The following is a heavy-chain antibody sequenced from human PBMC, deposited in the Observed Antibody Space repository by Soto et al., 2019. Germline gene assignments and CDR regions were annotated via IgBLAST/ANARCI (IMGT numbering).Heavy chain of an antibody. V-gene: IGHV4-59*08. CDR3: ARHLKSTGWLDY. CDR2: IYYSGST. Sequence: SETLSLTCTVSGGSISSYYWSWIRQPPGKGLEWIGSIYYSGSTNYNSSLKSRVTISVDTSKNQFSLKLGSVSAADTAIYYCARHLKSTGWLDYWGQGTLVTVSS. CDR1: GGSISSYY. D-gene: IGHD2-8*02. J-gene: IGHJ4*02.